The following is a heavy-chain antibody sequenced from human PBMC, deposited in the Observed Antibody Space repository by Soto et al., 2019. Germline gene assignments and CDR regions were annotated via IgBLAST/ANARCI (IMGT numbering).Heavy chain of an antibody. V-gene: IGHV3-33*01. D-gene: IGHD5-12*01. Sequence: GGSLRLSWAASGFSFSSYGMHWVRQAPGKGLEWVAVIWYDGTNKYYVDSVKGRFTISKDDSKNTRYLQMNSLRAEDTAISYGARDLGPDTPRWIHAFDIWGQGTTVSVS. J-gene: IGHJ3*02. CDR3: ARDLGPDTPRWIHAFDI. CDR2: IWYDGTNK. CDR1: GFSFSSYG.